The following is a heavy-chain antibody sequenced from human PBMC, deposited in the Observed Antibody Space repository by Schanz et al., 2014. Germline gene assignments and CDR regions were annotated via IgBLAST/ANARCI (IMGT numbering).Heavy chain of an antibody. CDR2: ISHNSHYT. CDR1: GFTFSDYY. CDR3: AKYGTGKGVSFEY. Sequence: QVQLLESGGGVVQPGGSLRLSCAASGFTFSDYYMSWIRQAPGKGLEWVSYISHNSHYTNYADSVKGRFTISRDTAENSLYLQMNSLTAEDTAVYYCAKYGTGKGVSFEYWGQGTLVTVSS. D-gene: IGHD1-26*01. V-gene: IGHV3-11*06. J-gene: IGHJ4*02.